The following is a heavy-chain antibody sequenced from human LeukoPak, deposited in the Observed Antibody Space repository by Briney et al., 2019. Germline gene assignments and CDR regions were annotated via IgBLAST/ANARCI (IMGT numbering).Heavy chain of an antibody. V-gene: IGHV4-38-2*01. CDR2: IYHSGST. Sequence: SQTLSLTCAVSGYSLSSGYYWGWTRQPPAKGLEWIGYIYHSGSTFYNPSLKSRVIISVDTSKSHFSLKLNSVTAADTAVYYCVSQYDRSGYYAFDYWGQGTLVTVTS. J-gene: IGHJ4*02. CDR3: VSQYDRSGYYAFDY. CDR1: GYSLSSGYY. D-gene: IGHD3-22*01.